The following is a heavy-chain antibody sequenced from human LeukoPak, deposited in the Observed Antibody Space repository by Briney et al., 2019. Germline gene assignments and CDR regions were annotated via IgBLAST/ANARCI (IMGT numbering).Heavy chain of an antibody. D-gene: IGHD3-22*01. J-gene: IGHJ1*01. CDR2: IKQDGSEK. V-gene: IGHV3-7*01. CDR3: ARTFYYDGSGYSPQYSQY. CDR1: GFTFSRYW. Sequence: GGSLRLSCVASGFTFSRYWMGWVRQAPGKGLEWVANIKQDGSEKYYVDSVMGRFTISRDNAKNSLYLQMNSLRAEDTAMYYCARTFYYDGSGYSPQYSQYWGQGTLVTVSS.